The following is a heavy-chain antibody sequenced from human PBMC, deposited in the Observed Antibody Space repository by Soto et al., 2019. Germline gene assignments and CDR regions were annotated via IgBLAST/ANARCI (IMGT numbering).Heavy chain of an antibody. CDR2: ISSSSSTI. D-gene: IGHD3-16*02. CDR3: TTCDYIWGNYRYRWAY. Sequence: GGSLRLSCAASGFTFSSYSMNWVRQAPGKGLEWVSYISSSSSTIYYGAPVEGRFTISRDDSKNTLDLQMTNLKTEDTAVYYCTTCDYIWGNYRYRWAYWGQGALVTVSS. CDR1: GFTFSSYS. J-gene: IGHJ4*02. V-gene: IGHV3-48*01.